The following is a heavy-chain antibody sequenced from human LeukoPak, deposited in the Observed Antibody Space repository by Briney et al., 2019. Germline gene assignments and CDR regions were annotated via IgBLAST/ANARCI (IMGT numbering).Heavy chain of an antibody. D-gene: IGHD6-13*01. J-gene: IGHJ4*02. CDR1: GFAFSKYA. Sequence: PGGSLRLSCAASGFAFSKYAMSWVRQAPGKGLEWVSAISGSGGSKYYADSVKGRFTISRDNSKNTLHLQMNSLRAEDTALYFCAKLTNVAATGTFDYWGQGALVTVSS. CDR3: AKLTNVAATGTFDY. CDR2: ISGSGGSK. V-gene: IGHV3-23*01.